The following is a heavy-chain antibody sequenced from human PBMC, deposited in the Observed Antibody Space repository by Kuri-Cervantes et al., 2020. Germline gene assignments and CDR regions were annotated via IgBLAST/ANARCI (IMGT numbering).Heavy chain of an antibody. V-gene: IGHV3-69-1*01. CDR2: ISSSSTI. Sequence: GGSLRLSCAASGFTFSDYYMNWVRQAPGKGLEWVSSISSSSTIYYADSVKGRFTISRDNAKNSLYLQMNSLRAEDTAVYYCAKGGWYGAFDIWGQGTMVTVSS. CDR3: AKGGWYGAFDI. CDR1: GFTFSDYY. D-gene: IGHD6-19*01. J-gene: IGHJ3*02.